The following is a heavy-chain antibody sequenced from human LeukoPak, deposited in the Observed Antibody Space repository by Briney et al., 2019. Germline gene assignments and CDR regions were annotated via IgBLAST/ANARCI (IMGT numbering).Heavy chain of an antibody. CDR1: GFIASSNY. D-gene: IGHD2-15*01. CDR3: ATGGRSGVAFES. V-gene: IGHV3-53*01. CDR2: IYSGGST. Sequence: GGSVRLSCTASGFIASSNYMSRVRQAPGKGLEWVSLIYSGGSTYYADSVMGRSTISRDKSNNTLYLQMNSLRAEDTAVYYCATGGRSGVAFESWGQGTLVTVSS. J-gene: IGHJ4*02.